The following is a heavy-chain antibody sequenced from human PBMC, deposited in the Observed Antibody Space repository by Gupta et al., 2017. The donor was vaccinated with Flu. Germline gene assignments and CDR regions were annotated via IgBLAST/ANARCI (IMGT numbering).Heavy chain of an antibody. J-gene: IGHJ4*02. D-gene: IGHD6-19*01. V-gene: IGHV2-5*01. CDR1: GFSLSTSGVG. Sequence: QITLTESGPTLVKPTQTLTLTCTFSGFSLSTSGVGVGWIRQPPGKALEWLALIYWKDDKRYSPSLKSRLTITKDTSKNQVVLTMTNMDPVDTATYYCTHRRGGWLTFDYWGQGTLVTVSS. CDR2: IYWKDDK. CDR3: THRRGGWLTFDY.